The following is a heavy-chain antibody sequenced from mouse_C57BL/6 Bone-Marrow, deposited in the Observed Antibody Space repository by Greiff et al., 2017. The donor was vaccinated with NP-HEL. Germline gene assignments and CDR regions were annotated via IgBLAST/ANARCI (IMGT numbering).Heavy chain of an antibody. J-gene: IGHJ2*01. D-gene: IGHD2-2*01. V-gene: IGHV14-4*01. Sequence: EVQLQQSGAELVRPGASVKLSCTASGFNIKDDYMHWVKQRPEQGLDWIGWIDPENGDTEYASKFQGKATITADTSSNTAYLQLSSLTSEDTAVYYCYWLGSDYWGQGTTLTVSS. CDR3: YWLGSDY. CDR1: GFNIKDDY. CDR2: IDPENGDT.